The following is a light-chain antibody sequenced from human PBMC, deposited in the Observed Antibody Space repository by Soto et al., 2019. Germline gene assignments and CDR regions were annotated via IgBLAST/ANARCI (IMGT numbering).Light chain of an antibody. CDR2: DAF. V-gene: IGKV1-5*01. Sequence: DIQMTQSPSTLSASVGDRVTITCRASQSISSWLAWYQQKPGKAPKLLIYDAFSLESGVPSRFSGSGSGTEFTLTISSLQPDDFATYYCQQYNSSPTFGQGTKVDIK. CDR3: QQYNSSPT. CDR1: QSISSW. J-gene: IGKJ1*01.